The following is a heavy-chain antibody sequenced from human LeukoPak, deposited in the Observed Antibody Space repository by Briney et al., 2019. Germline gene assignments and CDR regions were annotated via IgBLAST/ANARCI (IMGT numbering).Heavy chain of an antibody. Sequence: SETLSLTCTVSGYSISSGYYWGWIRQPPGKGLEWIGSIYYSGSTYYNPSLKSRVTISVDTSKKQFSLKLNSVTAADTAVYYCAREGDAYNWNYWGQGTLVTVSS. CDR1: GYSISSGYY. V-gene: IGHV4-38-2*02. D-gene: IGHD5-24*01. CDR2: IYYSGST. CDR3: AREGDAYNWNY. J-gene: IGHJ4*02.